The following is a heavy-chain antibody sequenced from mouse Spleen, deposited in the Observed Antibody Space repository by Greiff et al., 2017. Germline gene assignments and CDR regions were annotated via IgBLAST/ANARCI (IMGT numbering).Heavy chain of an antibody. D-gene: IGHD4-1*01. CDR3: ARSGRAMDY. J-gene: IGHJ4*01. CDR2: IDPSDSYT. Sequence: QVQLKQPGAELVMPGASVKLSCKASGYTFTSYWMHWVKQRPGQGLEWIGEIDPSDSYTNYNQKFKGKATLTVDKSSSTAYMQLSSLTSEDSAVYYCARSGRAMDYWGQGTSVTVSS. V-gene: IGHV1-69*01. CDR1: GYTFTSYW.